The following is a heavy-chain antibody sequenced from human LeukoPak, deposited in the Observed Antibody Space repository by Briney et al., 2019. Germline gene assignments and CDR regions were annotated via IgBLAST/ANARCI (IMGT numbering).Heavy chain of an antibody. D-gene: IGHD2-2*01. Sequence: ASVKVSCKASGYTFSSYGISWVRQAPGQGLEWMGWISAYNGNTKYAQKFQGRVTMTTDTSTSTAYMELRSLRSDDTAVYYCARGCSSHSCYHFPWGQGTLVTVSS. CDR2: ISAYNGNT. CDR3: ARGCSSHSCYHFP. J-gene: IGHJ5*02. V-gene: IGHV1-18*01. CDR1: GYTFSSYG.